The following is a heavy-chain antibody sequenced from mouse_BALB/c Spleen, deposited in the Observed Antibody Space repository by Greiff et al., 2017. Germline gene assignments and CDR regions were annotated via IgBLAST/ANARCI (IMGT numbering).Heavy chain of an antibody. V-gene: IGHV1-80*01. Sequence: QVQLQQSGAELVRPGSSVKISCKASGYAFSSYWMNWVKQRPGQGLEWIGQIYPGDGDTNYNGKFKGKATLTADKSSSTAYMQLSSLTSEDSAVYFCARWGRYEYYYAMDYWGQGTSGTVSS. D-gene: IGHD2-14*01. CDR1: GYAFSSYW. CDR3: ARWGRYEYYYAMDY. J-gene: IGHJ4*01. CDR2: IYPGDGDT.